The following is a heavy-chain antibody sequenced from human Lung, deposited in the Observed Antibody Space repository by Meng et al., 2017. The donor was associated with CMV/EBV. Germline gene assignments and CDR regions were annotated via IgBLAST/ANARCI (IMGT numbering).Heavy chain of an antibody. CDR2: IYPGDSDT. Sequence: XCQAPGYSSTNYWSGGVPQMPGKGLECMGIIYPGDSDTRYSPSFQGKVTISADKSISTAYLQWSSLKDSDTAMYYCARRPMATTYWYFALWGRGTLVTVSS. V-gene: IGHV5-51*01. J-gene: IGHJ2*01. CDR1: GYSSTNYW. CDR3: ARRPMATTYWYFAL. D-gene: IGHD5-24*01.